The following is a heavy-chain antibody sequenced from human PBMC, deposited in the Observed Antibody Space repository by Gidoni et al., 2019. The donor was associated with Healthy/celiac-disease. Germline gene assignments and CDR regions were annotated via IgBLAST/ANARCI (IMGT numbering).Heavy chain of an antibody. V-gene: IGHV3-30-3*01. D-gene: IGHD6-19*01. CDR3: ARAVAGTTRWFDP. J-gene: IGHJ5*02. CDR1: GFTFSSYA. CDR2: ISYDGSNK. Sequence: QVQLVESGGGVVQPGRSLRLSCAASGFTFSSYAMHWVRQAPGKGLEWVAVISYDGSNKYYAGSVKGRFTISRDNSKNTLYLQMNSLRAEDTAVYYCARAVAGTTRWFDPWGQGTLVTVSS.